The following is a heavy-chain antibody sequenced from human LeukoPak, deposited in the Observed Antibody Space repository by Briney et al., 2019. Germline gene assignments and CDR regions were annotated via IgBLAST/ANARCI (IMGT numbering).Heavy chain of an antibody. CDR1: GYTFTSYY. Sequence: ASLKVSCKASGYTFTSYYMHWVRQAPGQGFELMGIINPRGGSTSYAQKFQGRVTMTRDMSTSTVYMELSSLRSEDTAVYYCARGGDFWSGYSPSYMDVWGKGTTVTVSS. CDR3: ARGGDFWSGYSPSYMDV. D-gene: IGHD3-3*01. V-gene: IGHV1-46*01. J-gene: IGHJ6*03. CDR2: INPRGGST.